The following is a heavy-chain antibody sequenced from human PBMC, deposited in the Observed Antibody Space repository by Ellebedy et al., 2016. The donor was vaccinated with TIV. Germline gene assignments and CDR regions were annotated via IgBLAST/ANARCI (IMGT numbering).Heavy chain of an antibody. J-gene: IGHJ2*01. D-gene: IGHD1-7*01. CDR3: ARERNYYFDL. V-gene: IGHV3-72*01. CDR1: GFSFSDHY. Sequence: GESLKISCAASGFSFSDHYMDWVRQAPGKGLEWVGRTRNRANRYTTEYAASVRGRFTISRDDSKNSLYLQMNSLKTEDTAVYYCARERNYYFDLWGRGTLVTVSS. CDR2: TRNRANRYTT.